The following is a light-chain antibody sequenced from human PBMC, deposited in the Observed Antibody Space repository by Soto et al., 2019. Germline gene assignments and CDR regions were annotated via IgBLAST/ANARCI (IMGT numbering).Light chain of an antibody. Sequence: DIQMTQSPSSLSASVGDRVTITCRASQSISTYLNWYQQKPGKAPKLLIYAASNLQSGVPSRFSGSGSGTDFTLTISSLQPEDFATYYCQQSYTTPPEYTFG. CDR3: QQSYTTPPEYT. V-gene: IGKV1-39*01. J-gene: IGKJ2*01. CDR2: AAS. CDR1: QSISTY.